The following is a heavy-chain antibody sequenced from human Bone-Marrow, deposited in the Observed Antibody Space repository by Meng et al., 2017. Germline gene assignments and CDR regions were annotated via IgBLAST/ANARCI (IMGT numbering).Heavy chain of an antibody. Sequence: ASVKVSCKASGYTFTSYYMHWVRQAPGQGLEWMGWMNPNNGDTGYAQKFQGRITMTRNTSISTVYMELSSLRSEDTAVYYCARVAFQISMIRAVSVLDPWGQGSLVTVSS. D-gene: IGHD3-10*01. CDR2: MNPNNGDT. J-gene: IGHJ5*02. CDR3: ARVAFQISMIRAVSVLDP. V-gene: IGHV1-8*02. CDR1: GYTFTSYY.